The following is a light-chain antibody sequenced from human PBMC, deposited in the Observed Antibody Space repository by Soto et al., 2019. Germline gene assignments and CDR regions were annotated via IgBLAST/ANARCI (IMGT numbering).Light chain of an antibody. J-gene: IGLJ3*02. V-gene: IGLV1-40*01. CDR1: SSNIGAGYD. CDR2: GNS. CDR3: QSYDSSLSGSWV. Sequence: QSVLTQPPSVSGAPGQRVTISCTGSSSNIGAGYDVHWYQQLPGTAPKLLIYGNSNRPSGVPDRFSGSKSGTSASLAITGLQAEDEADYYCQSYDSSLSGSWVFGVGTKHTVL.